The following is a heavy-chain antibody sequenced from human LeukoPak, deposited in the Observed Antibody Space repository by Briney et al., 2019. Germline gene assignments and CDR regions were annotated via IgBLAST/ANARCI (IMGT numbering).Heavy chain of an antibody. J-gene: IGHJ5*02. CDR2: IIPIFGTA. CDR3: ARDTPDCSGGSCYESGWFDP. V-gene: IGHV1-69*13. Sequence: SVKVSCTASGGTFSSYAISWVRQAPGQGLEWMGGIIPIFGTANYAQKFQGRVTITADESTSTAYMELSSLRSEDTAVYYCARDTPDCSGGSCYESGWFDPWGQGTLVTVSS. D-gene: IGHD2-15*01. CDR1: GGTFSSYA.